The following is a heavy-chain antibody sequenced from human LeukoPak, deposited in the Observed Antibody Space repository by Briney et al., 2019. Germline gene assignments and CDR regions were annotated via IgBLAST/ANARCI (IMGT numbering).Heavy chain of an antibody. CDR3: ARVRVPDAFDI. V-gene: IGHV3-21*01. Sequence: PGGSLRLSCAAPGFTFSSYSMNWVRQAPGKGLEWVSSISSSSSYIYYADSVKGRFTISRDNAKNSLYLQMNSLRAEDTAVYYCARVRVPDAFDIWGQGTMVTVSS. J-gene: IGHJ3*02. CDR2: ISSSSSYI. CDR1: GFTFSSYS.